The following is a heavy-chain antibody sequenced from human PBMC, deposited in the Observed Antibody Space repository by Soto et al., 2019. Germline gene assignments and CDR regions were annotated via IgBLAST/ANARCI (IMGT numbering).Heavy chain of an antibody. D-gene: IGHD1-1*01. Sequence: QLQLQESDSGLVKPSQTLSLTCAVSGGSISSGGFSWSWIRQPPGKGLEWIGYIFQSGSPSYNPSLKSRVTISVERSKNQFFLKLSSVTAADTAVYYCARDRNGLGGIDYWGQGTLVTVSS. CDR1: GGSISSGGFS. J-gene: IGHJ4*02. V-gene: IGHV4-30-2*01. CDR3: ARDRNGLGGIDY. CDR2: IFQSGSP.